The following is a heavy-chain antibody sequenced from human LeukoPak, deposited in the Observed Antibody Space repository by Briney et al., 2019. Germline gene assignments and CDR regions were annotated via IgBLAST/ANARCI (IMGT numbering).Heavy chain of an antibody. D-gene: IGHD6-13*01. Sequence: ASVKVSCKASGYSFISYAMNWVRQAPGQRLDGLGWINAGNGNTKYSQKFQGRVTITRDTSASTAYMELSSLRSEDTAVYYCARELLSSRGWYFDLWGRGTMVTVSS. CDR1: GYSFISYA. V-gene: IGHV1-3*01. CDR2: INAGNGNT. J-gene: IGHJ2*01. CDR3: ARELLSSRGWYFDL.